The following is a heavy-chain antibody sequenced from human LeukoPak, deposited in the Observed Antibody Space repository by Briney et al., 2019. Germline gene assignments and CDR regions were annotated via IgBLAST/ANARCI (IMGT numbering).Heavy chain of an antibody. CDR1: GGSFSGYY. V-gene: IGHV4-34*01. D-gene: IGHD3-22*01. Sequence: SETLSLTCAVYGGSFSGYYWSWIRQPPGKGLEWIGEINQSGSTNYNPSLKSRVTISVDTSTNQFSLKLSSVTAADTAVYYCARRITMIGFDYWGQGTLVTVSS. CDR3: ARRITMIGFDY. J-gene: IGHJ4*02. CDR2: INQSGST.